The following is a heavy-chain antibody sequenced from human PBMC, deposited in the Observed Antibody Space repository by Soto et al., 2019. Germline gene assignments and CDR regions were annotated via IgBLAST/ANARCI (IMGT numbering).Heavy chain of an antibody. D-gene: IGHD6-19*01. CDR3: ARDHRGRSIAVAAKYSYSYYMDV. V-gene: IGHV1-18*01. J-gene: IGHJ6*03. Sequence: QVQLVQSGAEVKKPGASVKVSCKASGYTFTSYGISWVRQAPGQGLEWVGWISAYNGNTNYAQKLQGRVTMTTDTSTPTAYLDVRSLRSDDTAVYYCARDHRGRSIAVAAKYSYSYYMDVWGKGTTVTVSS. CDR2: ISAYNGNT. CDR1: GYTFTSYG.